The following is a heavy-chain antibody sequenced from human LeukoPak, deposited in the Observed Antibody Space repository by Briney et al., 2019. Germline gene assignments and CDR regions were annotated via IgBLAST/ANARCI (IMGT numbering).Heavy chain of an antibody. CDR3: ARLYSSWPDFGD. D-gene: IGHD6-19*01. V-gene: IGHV1-8*01. CDR2: MNPNSGNT. Sequence: ASVKVSCKASGYTFTSYDINWVRQATGQGLEWMGWMNPNSGNTGYAQKFQGRVTMTRNTSISTAYMELSSLRSEDTAVYYCARLYSSWPDFGDWGQGTLVTVSS. J-gene: IGHJ4*02. CDR1: GYTFTSYD.